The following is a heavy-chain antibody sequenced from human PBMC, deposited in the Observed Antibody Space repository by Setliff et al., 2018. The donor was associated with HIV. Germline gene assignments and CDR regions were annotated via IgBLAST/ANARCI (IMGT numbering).Heavy chain of an antibody. CDR1: GYTFTSYG. D-gene: IGHD3-9*01. V-gene: IGHV1-18*01. CDR3: ARDDYDILTGYYQEGY. Sequence: ASVKVSCKASGYTFTSYGVTWVRQAPGQGLEWMGWINANSGHTNYAQKFQDRVTITADTSSTTAYMELSSLRSDDTAVYYCARDDYDILTGYYQEGYWGQGTLVTVSS. CDR2: INANSGHT. J-gene: IGHJ4*02.